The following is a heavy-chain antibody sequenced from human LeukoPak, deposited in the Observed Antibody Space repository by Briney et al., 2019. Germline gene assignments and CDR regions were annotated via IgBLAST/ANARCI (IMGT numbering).Heavy chain of an antibody. CDR2: INPSSGST. D-gene: IGHD3-22*01. Sequence: ASVKVSCKTSGYTFTNYYVHWVRQAPGQGLEWMGIINPSGGIINPSSGSTSYAQKFQGRVTMTRDTSTSTVYMELSSLRSEDTAVYYCGRFLSHYESSGHQGDYWGQGTLVTVSS. CDR1: GYTFTNYY. CDR3: GRFLSHYESSGHQGDY. V-gene: IGHV1-46*01. J-gene: IGHJ4*02.